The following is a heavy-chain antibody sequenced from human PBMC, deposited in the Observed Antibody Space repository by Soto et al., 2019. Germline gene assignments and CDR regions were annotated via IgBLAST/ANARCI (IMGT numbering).Heavy chain of an antibody. J-gene: IGHJ5*02. CDR3: ARHMVRGEGGWFDP. V-gene: IGHV1-69*13. CDR1: GGTFISYA. Sequence: ASVKVSCKASGGTFISYAISWVRQAPGQGLEWMGGIIPIFGTANYAQKFQGRVTITADESTSTAYMELSSLRSEDTAVYYCARHMVRGEGGWFDPWGQGTLVTVSS. D-gene: IGHD3-10*01. CDR2: IIPIFGTA.